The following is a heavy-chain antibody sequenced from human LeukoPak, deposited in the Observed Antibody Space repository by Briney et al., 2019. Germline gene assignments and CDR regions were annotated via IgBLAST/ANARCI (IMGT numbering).Heavy chain of an antibody. V-gene: IGHV3-74*01. CDR1: GFTFSNFW. D-gene: IGHD2-21*01. CDR3: VRRHSRGGFFDY. CDR2: INSDGRST. Sequence: PGGSLRRSCAASGFTFSNFWMDWVRPGPGNGRVCVLRINSDGRSTNYADSGKGRFTISRASSKNTLDLRMDRWSVEDTAVYYCVRRHSRGGFFDYWGQGALVSVSS. J-gene: IGHJ4*02.